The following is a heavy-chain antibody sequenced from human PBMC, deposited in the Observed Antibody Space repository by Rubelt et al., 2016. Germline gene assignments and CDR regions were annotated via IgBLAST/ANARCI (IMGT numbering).Heavy chain of an antibody. V-gene: IGHV3-23*01. Sequence: GGSLRLSCAASGFPFSGSPMNWIRQAPGKGLEWASVIGADGTYIHYADSVKGRFTISRDNSKNTVYLLMNNLRAEDTAVYYCARDKRSWYFDIWGRGTRVTVSS. CDR3: ARDKRSWYFDI. CDR2: IGADGTYI. D-gene: IGHD2-15*01. J-gene: IGHJ2*01. CDR1: GFPFSGSP.